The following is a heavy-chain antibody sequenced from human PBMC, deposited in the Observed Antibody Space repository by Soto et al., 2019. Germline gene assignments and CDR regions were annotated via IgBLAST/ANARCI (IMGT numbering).Heavy chain of an antibody. CDR1: GYTFTGYY. CDR3: ARDGGTLMEYFQH. D-gene: IGHD3-16*01. J-gene: IGHJ1*01. V-gene: IGHV1-2*02. CDR2: INPNSGGT. Sequence: GASVKVSCKASGYTFTGYYMHWVRQTPGQGLERMGWINPNSGGTNYAQNFQGRVTMTRDTSISTAYMQLSKLRSDDTAVYYGARDGGTLMEYFQHWGQGTLVTVSS.